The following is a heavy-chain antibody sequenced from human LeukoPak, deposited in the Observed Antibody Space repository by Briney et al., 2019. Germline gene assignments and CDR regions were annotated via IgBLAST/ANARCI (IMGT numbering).Heavy chain of an antibody. CDR3: ARDKRPGPLYYFDY. CDR2: IWYDGSNK. J-gene: IGHJ4*02. CDR1: GFTFSSYG. V-gene: IGHV3-33*01. D-gene: IGHD2-2*01. Sequence: GGSLRLSCAASGFTFSSYGMHWDRQAPGKGLEWVGVIWYDGSNKYYADSVKGRFTISRDNSKNTLYLQMNSLRAEDTAVYYCARDKRPGPLYYFDYWGQGTLVTVSS.